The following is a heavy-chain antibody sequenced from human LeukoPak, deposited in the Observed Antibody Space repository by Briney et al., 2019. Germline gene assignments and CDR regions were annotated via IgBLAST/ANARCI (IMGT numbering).Heavy chain of an antibody. Sequence: GGSLRLSCAASGFTFSNAWMSWVRQAPGKGLEWVAVISYDGTNEYYADSVKGLFTISRDNSKNTLYLQMNSLRAEDTAVYYCAKDLSPLVWFVSGSDAFDIWGQGTMVTVSS. CDR1: GFTFSNAW. V-gene: IGHV3-30*18. CDR3: AKDLSPLVWFVSGSDAFDI. CDR2: ISYDGTNE. J-gene: IGHJ3*02. D-gene: IGHD3-10*01.